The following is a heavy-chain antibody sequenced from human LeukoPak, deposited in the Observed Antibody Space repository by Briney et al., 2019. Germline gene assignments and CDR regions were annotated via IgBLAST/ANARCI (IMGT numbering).Heavy chain of an antibody. CDR3: ARHYLGGNYPDYFNH. D-gene: IGHD1-26*01. J-gene: IGHJ4*02. CDR2: IYYSGNI. Sequence: SETLSLTCIVSGGSISSTTYYWGWIRQPPGKRLEWIGSIYYSGNIYYNPSLKRRVTISIDTSKSQFSLTLYSVTAADTALYSCARHYLGGNYPDYFNHCGQGTLVTVSS. V-gene: IGHV4-39*01. CDR1: GGSISSTTYY.